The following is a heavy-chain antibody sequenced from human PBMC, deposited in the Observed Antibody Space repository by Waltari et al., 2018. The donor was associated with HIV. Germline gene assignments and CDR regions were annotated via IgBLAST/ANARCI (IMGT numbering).Heavy chain of an antibody. V-gene: IGHV1-2*06. CDR2: INLNSGDT. D-gene: IGHD3-22*01. Sequence: QVQLVQSGAEVKKPGASVKVSCKASGYNFTASHMHWVRQAPGQGLEWMGRINLNSGDTNYGQKFQGRVTMTRDTSISTAYMELSRLRSDDTAVYYCARYSYYYDSSGFFPDFWGQGTLVTVSS. CDR3: ARYSYYYDSSGFFPDF. J-gene: IGHJ4*02. CDR1: GYNFTASH.